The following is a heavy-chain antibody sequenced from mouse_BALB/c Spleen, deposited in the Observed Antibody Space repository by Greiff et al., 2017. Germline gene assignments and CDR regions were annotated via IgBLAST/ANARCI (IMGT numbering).Heavy chain of an antibody. Sequence: VQLQQPGAELVKPGAPVKLSCKASGYTFTSYWMNWVKQRPGRGLEWIGRIDPSDSETHYNQKFKDKATLTVDKSSSTAYIQLSSLTSEDSAVYYCARGDYGNLDYWGQGTTLTVSS. CDR1: GYTFTSYW. V-gene: IGHV1-69*02. CDR3: ARGDYGNLDY. D-gene: IGHD2-1*01. J-gene: IGHJ2*01. CDR2: IDPSDSET.